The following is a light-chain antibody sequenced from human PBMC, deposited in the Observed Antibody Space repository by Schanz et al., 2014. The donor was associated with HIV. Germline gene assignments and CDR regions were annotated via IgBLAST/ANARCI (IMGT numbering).Light chain of an antibody. J-gene: IGLJ2*01. V-gene: IGLV1-40*01. CDR3: SSYAGSNVA. CDR1: HFKTGTDFD. CDR2: GAV. Sequence: QSVLTQPPSVSGAPGQRVSISCTGSHFKTGTDFDVNWYQLLPGRAPKLLIFGAVNRPSGVPDRFSGSKSGNTASLTVSGLQAEDEADYYCSSYAGSNVAFGGGTKLTVL.